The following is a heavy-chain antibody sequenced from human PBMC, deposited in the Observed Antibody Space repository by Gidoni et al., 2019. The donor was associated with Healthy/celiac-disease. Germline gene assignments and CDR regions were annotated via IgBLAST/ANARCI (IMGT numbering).Heavy chain of an antibody. CDR1: GFPFADYA. CDR2: ISWNSGSI. Sequence: EVQLVESGGGLVQPGRSLRLSCAASGFPFADYAMHWVRQAPGKGLEWVSGISWNSGSIGYADSVKGRFTISRDNAKNSLYLQMNSLRAEDTALYYCAKDIREVDTAMAPDWYFDLWGRGTLVTVSS. CDR3: AKDIREVDTAMAPDWYFDL. D-gene: IGHD5-18*01. J-gene: IGHJ2*01. V-gene: IGHV3-9*01.